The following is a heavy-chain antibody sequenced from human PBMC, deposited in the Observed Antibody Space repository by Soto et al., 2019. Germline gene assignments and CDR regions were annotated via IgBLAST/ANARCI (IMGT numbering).Heavy chain of an antibody. CDR3: AKGGGFWSGYYPYYFDY. Sequence: QVQLVESGGGVVQPGRSLRLSCAASGFTFSSYGMHWVRQAPGKGLEWVAVISYDGSNKYYADSVKGRFTIARDNSKNTLYVQMNSVRAEDTAVYYCAKGGGFWSGYYPYYFDYWGQGTLVTVSS. J-gene: IGHJ4*02. CDR1: GFTFSSYG. V-gene: IGHV3-30*18. D-gene: IGHD3-3*01. CDR2: ISYDGSNK.